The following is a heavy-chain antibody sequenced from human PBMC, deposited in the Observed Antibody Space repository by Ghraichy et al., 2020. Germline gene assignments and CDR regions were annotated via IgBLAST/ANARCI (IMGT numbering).Heavy chain of an antibody. D-gene: IGHD1-26*01. V-gene: IGHV3-30*04. CDR2: IYFGGSNT. J-gene: IGHJ4*02. Sequence: GGSLNISCTASGFTFNTYAMHWFRLAPGKGREGLAFIYFGGSNTYYADSVKGRFTISRDNSKNTMYLQMNSLRSEDTAVYYCARDYLSGNYPDPVWYFDYWGQGTLVTVSP. CDR1: GFTFNTYA. CDR3: ARDYLSGNYPDPVWYFDY.